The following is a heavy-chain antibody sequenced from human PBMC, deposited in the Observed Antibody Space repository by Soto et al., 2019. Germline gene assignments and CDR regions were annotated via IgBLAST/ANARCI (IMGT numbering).Heavy chain of an antibody. CDR1: GGSISSSSYY. V-gene: IGHV4-39*01. J-gene: IGHJ4*02. Sequence: PSETLSLTCTVSGGSISSSSYYWGWIRQPPGKGLEWIGSIYYSGSTYYNPSLKSRVTISVDTSKNQFSLKLSSVTAADTAVYYCARMNYYILAGYLGTFDYWGQGTLVTVSS. CDR2: IYYSGST. CDR3: ARMNYYILAGYLGTFDY. D-gene: IGHD3-9*01.